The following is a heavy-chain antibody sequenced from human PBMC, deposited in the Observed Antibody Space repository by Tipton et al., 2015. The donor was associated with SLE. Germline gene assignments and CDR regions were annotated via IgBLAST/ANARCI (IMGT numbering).Heavy chain of an antibody. D-gene: IGHD2-15*01. V-gene: IGHV1-18*01. CDR1: GYTFTSYG. CDR2: ISAYNGNT. CDR3: ARVTRRLVVVAAPCYFDY. Sequence: QLVQSGPEVKKPGASVKVSCKASGYTFTSYGISWVRQAPGQGLEWMGWISAYNGNTNYAQKLQGRVTMTTDTSTSTACMELRSVRSDGTAVYYCARVTRRLVVVAAPCYFDYWGQGTLVTVAA. J-gene: IGHJ4*02.